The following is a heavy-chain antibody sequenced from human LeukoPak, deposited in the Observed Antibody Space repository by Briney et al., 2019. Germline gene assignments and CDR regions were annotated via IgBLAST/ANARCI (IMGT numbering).Heavy chain of an antibody. CDR3: AKDSYGSGTTADY. CDR2: IWSNGNNV. V-gene: IGHV3-33*06. Sequence: PGGSLRLSCAAPGFTFSKYGMHWIRQAPGKGLEWVAVIWSNGNNVYYVESVKGRFTISRDNSKNTLYLQMNSLRAEDTAVYYCAKDSYGSGTTADYWGQGTLVTVSS. J-gene: IGHJ4*02. D-gene: IGHD3-10*01. CDR1: GFTFSKYG.